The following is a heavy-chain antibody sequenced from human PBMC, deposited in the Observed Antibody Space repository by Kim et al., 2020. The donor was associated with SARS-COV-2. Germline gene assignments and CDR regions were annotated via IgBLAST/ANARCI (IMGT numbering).Heavy chain of an antibody. CDR2: IYHSGST. Sequence: SETLSLTCTVSGYSISSGYYWGWIRQPPGKGLEWIGSIYHSGSTYYNPSLKSRVTISVDTSKNQFSLKLSSVTAADTAVYYCARGFSRGELDYWGQGTLV. V-gene: IGHV4-38-2*02. CDR3: ARGFSRGELDY. J-gene: IGHJ4*02. CDR1: GYSISSGYY. D-gene: IGHD1-26*01.